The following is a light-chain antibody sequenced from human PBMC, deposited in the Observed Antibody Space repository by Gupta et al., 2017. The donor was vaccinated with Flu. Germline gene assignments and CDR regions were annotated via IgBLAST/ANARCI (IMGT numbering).Light chain of an antibody. CDR1: SSNIGSNY. CDR2: RNN. V-gene: IGLV1-47*01. Sequence: QSVLTQPPSASGTPGQRVTISCSGSSSNIGSNYVYWYQQLPGTAPKLLIYRNNQRPSGVPDRFSGYKSGTSASLAISGLRSEDEADDYWAAWDDSLSGGVFGGGTKLTVL. J-gene: IGLJ3*02. CDR3: AAWDDSLSGGV.